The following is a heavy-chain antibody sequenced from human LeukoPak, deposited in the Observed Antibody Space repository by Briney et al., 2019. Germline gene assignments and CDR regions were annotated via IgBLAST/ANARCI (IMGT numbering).Heavy chain of an antibody. CDR2: INDSGST. CDR3: ARGGYSYGPYYYYGMDV. Sequence: PAETLSLTCAVYGGSFSGYSWTWIRQSPGKGLEWIGQINDSGSTKYNPSLKSRVTISVDTSKNQFSLKLSSVTAADTAVYYCARGGYSYGPYYYYGMDVWGQGTTVTVSS. CDR1: GGSFSGYS. V-gene: IGHV4-34*01. D-gene: IGHD5-18*01. J-gene: IGHJ6*02.